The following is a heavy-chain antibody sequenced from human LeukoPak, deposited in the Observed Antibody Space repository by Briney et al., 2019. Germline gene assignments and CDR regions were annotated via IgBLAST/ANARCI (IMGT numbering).Heavy chain of an antibody. Sequence: PGGSLRLSCAASGSTFGNNGMSWVRQAPGKGLEWVSTIGASTKTYYVDSVKGRFTISRDNSKNTLYLQMNSLRAEDTAVYYCARRGSTSGSQQGGFDYWGQGTLVTVSS. CDR2: IGASTKT. J-gene: IGHJ4*02. D-gene: IGHD2-2*01. CDR3: ARRGSTSGSQQGGFDY. CDR1: GSTFGNNG. V-gene: IGHV3-23*01.